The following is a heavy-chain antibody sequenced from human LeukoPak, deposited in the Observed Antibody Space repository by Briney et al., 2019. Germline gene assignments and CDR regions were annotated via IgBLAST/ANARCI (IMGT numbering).Heavy chain of an antibody. V-gene: IGHV1-24*01. J-gene: IGHJ4*02. Sequence: ASVTVSCTVSGYTLTELSMHWVRQAPGKGLEWMGGFDPEDGETIYAQKFQGRVTMTEHTSTDTAYMELSSLRSEDTAVYYCATAVGDSNGYYPFDYWGQGTLVTVSS. D-gene: IGHD3-22*01. CDR3: ATAVGDSNGYYPFDY. CDR1: GYTLTELS. CDR2: FDPEDGET.